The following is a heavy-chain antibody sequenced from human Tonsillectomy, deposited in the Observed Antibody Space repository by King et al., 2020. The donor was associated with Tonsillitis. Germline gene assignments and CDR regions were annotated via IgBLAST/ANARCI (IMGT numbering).Heavy chain of an antibody. CDR1: GFTFSSYG. D-gene: IGHD1-26*01. CDR2: ISYDGRNK. Sequence: VQLVESGGGVVQPGRSLRLSCAASGFTFSSYGMHWVRQAPGKGLEWVAIISYDGRNKYYADSVKGRFTISRDNSKNTLYLQMNSLRAEETAVYYCAKDSPVGAFDYWGQGTLVTVSS. V-gene: IGHV3-30*18. CDR3: AKDSPVGAFDY. J-gene: IGHJ4*02.